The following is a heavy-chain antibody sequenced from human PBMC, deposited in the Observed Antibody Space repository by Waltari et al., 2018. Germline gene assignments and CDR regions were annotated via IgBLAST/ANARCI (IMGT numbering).Heavy chain of an antibody. V-gene: IGHV3-66*01. J-gene: IGHJ3*02. D-gene: IGHD3-10*01. Sequence: EVHLVESGGGLVQPGGSLRLSCAASGFTFSRYAQSWVRPAPGKGLEWVSVIYSGGSTYYADSVKGRFTISRDNSKNTLYLQMNSLRAEDTAVYYCAREWFGEQTRGAFDIWGQGTMVTVSS. CDR2: IYSGGST. CDR1: GFTFSRYA. CDR3: AREWFGEQTRGAFDI.